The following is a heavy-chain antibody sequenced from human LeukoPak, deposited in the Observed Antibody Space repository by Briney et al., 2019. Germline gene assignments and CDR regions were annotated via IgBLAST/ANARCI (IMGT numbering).Heavy chain of an antibody. D-gene: IGHD5-12*01. Sequence: SETLSLTCNVSGDSISSYYWSWIRQPPGKGLEWIGYIYYSGSTNYNPSLKSRVTISVDTSKNQFSLKLSSVTAADTAVYYCARVSGYDWESSFDYWGQGTLVTVSS. CDR2: IYYSGST. V-gene: IGHV4-59*01. CDR1: GDSISSYY. J-gene: IGHJ4*02. CDR3: ARVSGYDWESSFDY.